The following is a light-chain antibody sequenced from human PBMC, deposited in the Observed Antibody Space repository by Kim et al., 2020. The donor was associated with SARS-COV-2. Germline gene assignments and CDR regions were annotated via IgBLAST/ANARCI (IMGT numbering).Light chain of an antibody. J-gene: IGLJ3*02. CDR1: NGHYNYA. CDR2: VNSDGSH. Sequence: QPVLTQSPSASASLGASVKLTCTLSNGHYNYAIAWHQQQPGKGPRYLMKVNSDGSHSKGDGIPDRFSGSSSGAERYLTISSLQSDDEADYYCQTWGPGIRVFGGGPQLTVL. CDR3: QTWGPGIRV. V-gene: IGLV4-69*01.